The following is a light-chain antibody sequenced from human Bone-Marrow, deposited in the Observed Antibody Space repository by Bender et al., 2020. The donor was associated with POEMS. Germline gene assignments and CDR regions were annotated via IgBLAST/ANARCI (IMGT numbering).Light chain of an antibody. J-gene: IGLJ2*01. CDR3: QVWDSSTEVV. Sequence: SYVLTQPPSVSVAPGQTARITCGGNNIGSKSVHWYQQKPGQAPVLVVYDDSVRPSGIPERFSGSSSGDTATLTISSAQAGDEADYHCQVWDSSTEVVFGGGTKLTVL. CDR1: NIGSKS. V-gene: IGLV3-21*02. CDR2: DDS.